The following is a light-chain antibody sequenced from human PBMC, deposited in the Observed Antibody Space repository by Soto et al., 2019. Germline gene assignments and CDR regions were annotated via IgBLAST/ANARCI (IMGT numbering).Light chain of an antibody. CDR2: DAS. CDR1: QSVSSY. Sequence: CRASQSVSSYLAWYQQKPGQTPRLLIYDASNRATGIPDRFSVSQSEAGIRHTFGRLEPVEFALSYLRRYDIIPWEFDQGTRLEIK. CDR3: RRYDIIPWE. V-gene: IGKV3-11*01. J-gene: IGKJ5*01.